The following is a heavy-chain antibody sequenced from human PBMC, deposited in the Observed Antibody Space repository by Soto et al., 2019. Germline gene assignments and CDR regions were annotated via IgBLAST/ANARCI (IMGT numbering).Heavy chain of an antibody. D-gene: IGHD6-6*01. CDR1: GFTFSSYG. Sequence: GGSLRLSCAASGFTFSSYGMHWVRQAPGKGLEWVAVISYDGSNKYYADSVKGRFTISRDNSKNTLYLQMNSLRAEDTAVYYCAKEINIAARHHDAFDIWGQGTMVTVSS. V-gene: IGHV3-30*18. J-gene: IGHJ3*02. CDR2: ISYDGSNK. CDR3: AKEINIAARHHDAFDI.